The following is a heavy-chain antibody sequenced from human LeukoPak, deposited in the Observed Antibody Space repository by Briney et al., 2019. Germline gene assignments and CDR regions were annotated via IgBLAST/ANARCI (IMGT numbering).Heavy chain of an antibody. CDR2: INPNSGGT. CDR1: GYTFTGYY. CDR3: ARDRVVVVPAATRSSHYYYYGMDV. D-gene: IGHD2-2*01. V-gene: IGHV1-2*02. Sequence: GASVKVSCKASGYTFTGYYMHWVRQAPGQGLEWMGWINPNSGGTNYAQKFQGRVTMTRDTSIRTAYMELSRLRSDDTAVYYCARDRVVVVPAATRSSHYYYYGMDVWGQGTTVTVSS. J-gene: IGHJ6*02.